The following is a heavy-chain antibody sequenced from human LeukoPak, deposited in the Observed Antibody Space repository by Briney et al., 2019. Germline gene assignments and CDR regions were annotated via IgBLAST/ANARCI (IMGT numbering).Heavy chain of an antibody. V-gene: IGHV3-15*01. J-gene: IGHJ6*02. CDR2: IKTKTDGGTT. CDR1: GFPFSNAW. CDR3: TTVPRGSSQIRYYYYGMDV. D-gene: IGHD3-10*01. Sequence: GGSLRLSCAASGFPFSNAWMNWVRQAPGTGLEWVGRIKTKTDGGTTDYAAPVQGRFTISRDDSKNTLYLQMNSLKSEDTAVYYCTTVPRGSSQIRYYYYGMDVWGQGTTVSVCS.